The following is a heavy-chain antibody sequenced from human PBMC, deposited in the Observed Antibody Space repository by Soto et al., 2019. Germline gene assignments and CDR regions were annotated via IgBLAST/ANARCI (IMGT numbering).Heavy chain of an antibody. Sequence: EVQLLESGGGLVQPGGSLRLSCAASGFTFSSYAMSWVRQAPGKGLEWVSAISGSGGNTYYADSVKGRFTISRDNSKNTLYMKMNSLRAEDTGVYYCAKRPPGGWYYFDYWGQGTLVTVSS. CDR1: GFTFSSYA. V-gene: IGHV3-23*01. CDR3: AKRPPGGWYYFDY. CDR2: ISGSGGNT. D-gene: IGHD6-19*01. J-gene: IGHJ4*02.